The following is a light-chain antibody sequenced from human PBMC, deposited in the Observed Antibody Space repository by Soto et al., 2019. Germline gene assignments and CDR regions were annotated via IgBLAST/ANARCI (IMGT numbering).Light chain of an antibody. CDR2: DVS. Sequence: EIVLTQSPGTLSLSPGERATLSCRASQSVSSSYLAWYQQKPGQAPRLLIYDVSSRATGIPDRFSGSGSVTDFTRTISRLDPEDFAVYYCQQYGSSPTFGQGTKVEIK. CDR1: QSVSSSY. V-gene: IGKV3-20*01. J-gene: IGKJ1*01. CDR3: QQYGSSPT.